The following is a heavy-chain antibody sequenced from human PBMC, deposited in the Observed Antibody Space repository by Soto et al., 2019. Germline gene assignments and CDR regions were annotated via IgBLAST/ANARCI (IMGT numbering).Heavy chain of an antibody. CDR2: INPNSGGT. Sequence: ASVKVSCKASGYTFTGYYMHWMRQAPGQGLEWMGWINPNSGGTNYAQKFQGRVTMTRDTSISTAYMELSRLRSDDTAVYYCARGITMVRGVLLDAFDIWGQGTMVTVSS. J-gene: IGHJ3*02. D-gene: IGHD3-10*01. CDR3: ARGITMVRGVLLDAFDI. CDR1: GYTFTGYY. V-gene: IGHV1-2*02.